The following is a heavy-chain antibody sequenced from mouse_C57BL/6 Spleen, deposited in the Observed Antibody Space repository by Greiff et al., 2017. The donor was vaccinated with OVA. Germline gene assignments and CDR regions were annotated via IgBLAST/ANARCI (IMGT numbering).Heavy chain of an antibody. D-gene: IGHD2-4*01. V-gene: IGHV1-50*01. CDR3: ARRGDYDGY. CDR1: GYTFTSYW. CDR2: IDPSDSYT. Sequence: QVQLQQPGAELVKPGASVKLSCKASGYTFTSYWMQWVKQRPGQGLEWIGEIDPSDSYTNYNQKFKGKATLTVATSSSTAYMQLSSLTSEDSAVYYCARRGDYDGYWGQGTLVTVSA. J-gene: IGHJ3*01.